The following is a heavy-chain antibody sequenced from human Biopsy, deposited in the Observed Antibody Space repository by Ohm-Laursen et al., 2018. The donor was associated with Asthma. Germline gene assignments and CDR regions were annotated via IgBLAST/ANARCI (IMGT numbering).Heavy chain of an antibody. V-gene: IGHV3-53*01. D-gene: IGHD3-22*01. J-gene: IGHJ4*02. CDR2: IYSGGTS. CDR1: GFAVSRDY. CDR3: ARGDSSNWSHYYFDY. Sequence: SLRLSYAAPGFAVSRDYMFWVRQAPGKGLEWVSVIYSGGTSHTADSVRGRFTISRDYSKNTLYLQMHSLRAEDTAVYYCARGDSSNWSHYYFDYWGQGTLVTVSS.